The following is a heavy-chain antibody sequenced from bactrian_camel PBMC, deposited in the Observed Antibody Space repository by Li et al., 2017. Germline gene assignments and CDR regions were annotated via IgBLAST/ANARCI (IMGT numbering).Heavy chain of an antibody. CDR1: GFSFCNYG. CDR2: IYNGGSST. CDR3: AAGFAGAGWTHSY. Sequence: HVQLVESGGGLVQPGGSLRLSCAASGFSFCNYGMNWVRQAPGKGLKWVSRIYNGGSSTYYADSVKGRFTGSRDNAKNTLYLQMNSLRPEDTGVYYCAAGFAGAGWTHSYWGQGTQVTVS. J-gene: IGHJ4*01. D-gene: IGHD1*01. V-gene: IGHV3S1*01.